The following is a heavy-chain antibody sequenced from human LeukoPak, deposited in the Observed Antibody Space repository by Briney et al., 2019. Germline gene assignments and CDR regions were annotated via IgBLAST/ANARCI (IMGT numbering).Heavy chain of an antibody. CDR3: ARGRGVVGANFIWRYYFDY. D-gene: IGHD1-26*01. Sequence: GGSLRLSCAASGFTFSSYSMNWVRQAPGKGLEWVSSIGSSSSYIYYADSVKGRFTISRDNAKNSLYLQMNSLRAEDTAVYYCARGRGVVGANFIWRYYFDYWGQGTLVTVSS. J-gene: IGHJ4*02. V-gene: IGHV3-21*01. CDR1: GFTFSSYS. CDR2: IGSSSSYI.